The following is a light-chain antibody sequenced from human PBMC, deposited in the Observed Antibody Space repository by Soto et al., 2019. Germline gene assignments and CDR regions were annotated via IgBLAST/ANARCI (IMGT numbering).Light chain of an antibody. J-gene: IGLJ1*01. CDR3: GTLHSSLSADV. V-gene: IGLV1-51*02. CDR1: SSNIGNNY. Sequence: QSVLTQPPSVSAAPGQKVTISCSGSSSNIGNNYVSWYQQLPGTAPKLLIYENDKRPSGIPDRFSGSKSGPSATLGITGLQTWVEAVYYCGTLHSSLSADVFGPGTKLTVL. CDR2: END.